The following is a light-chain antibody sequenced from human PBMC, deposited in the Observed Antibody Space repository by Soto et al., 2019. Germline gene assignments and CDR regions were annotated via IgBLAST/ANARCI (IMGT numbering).Light chain of an antibody. CDR1: QSVGNF. Sequence: EVVLTQSPATLSLSPGERATLSCRASQSVGNFLAWYQQKPGPAPRLLIYAASNRATGIPARFSGSGSGTDFTLTISSLQPEDFAVYYCQQRSNWPPSITFGQGTRLEIK. CDR2: AAS. V-gene: IGKV3-11*01. J-gene: IGKJ5*01. CDR3: QQRSNWPPSIT.